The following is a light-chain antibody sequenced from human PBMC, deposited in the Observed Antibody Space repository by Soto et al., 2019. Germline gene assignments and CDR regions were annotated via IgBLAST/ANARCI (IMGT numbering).Light chain of an antibody. V-gene: IGKV1-39*01. Sequence: DIQMTQSPSSLSASVGDRVTITCRASQSIRSYLNWYQQKPGKAPKLLIYAASSLQSGLPSRLSGIGSRTDFHLSISSLQSEYFATYYCHQSYSTPWTFGQGTKVDIK. CDR3: HQSYSTPWT. J-gene: IGKJ1*01. CDR1: QSIRSY. CDR2: AAS.